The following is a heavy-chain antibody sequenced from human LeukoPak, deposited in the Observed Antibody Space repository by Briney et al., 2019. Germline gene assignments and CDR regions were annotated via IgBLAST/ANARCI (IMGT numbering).Heavy chain of an antibody. D-gene: IGHD3-10*01. CDR1: GFTFGDYA. Sequence: GSLRLSCTASGFTFGDYAMSWVRQAPGKGLEWVGFIRSKAYGGTTEYAASVKGRFTISRDDSKSIAYLQMNSLKTEDTAVYYCTRERVTMVRGVFPFDYWGQGTLVTVSS. J-gene: IGHJ4*02. CDR2: IRSKAYGGTT. V-gene: IGHV3-49*04. CDR3: TRERVTMVRGVFPFDY.